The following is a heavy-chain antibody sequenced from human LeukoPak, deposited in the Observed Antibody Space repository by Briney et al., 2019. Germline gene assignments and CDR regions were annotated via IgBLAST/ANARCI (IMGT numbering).Heavy chain of an antibody. CDR2: INPNSGGT. V-gene: IGHV1-2*02. CDR3: ARELYYDFWSGYRSGHFDY. J-gene: IGHJ4*02. Sequence: GASVKVSCKASGYTFTSYDINWVRQATGQGLEWMGWINPNSGGTNYAQKFQGRVTMTRDTSISTAYMELSRLRSDDTAVYYCARELYYDFWSGYRSGHFDYWGQGTLVTVSS. CDR1: GYTFTSYD. D-gene: IGHD3-3*01.